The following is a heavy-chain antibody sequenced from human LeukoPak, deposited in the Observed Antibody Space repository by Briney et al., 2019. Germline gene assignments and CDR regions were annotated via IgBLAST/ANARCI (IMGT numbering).Heavy chain of an antibody. D-gene: IGHD4-17*01. CDR3: AISETYGDYGDNWFDP. V-gene: IGHV1-69*04. J-gene: IGHJ5*02. CDR1: GGTFSSYA. Sequence: SVKVSCKASGGTFSSYAISWVRQAPGQGLEWMGRIIPILGIANYAQKFQGRVTITADKSTSTAYMELSSLRSEDTAVYYCAISETYGDYGDNWFDPWGQGTLVTVS. CDR2: IIPILGIA.